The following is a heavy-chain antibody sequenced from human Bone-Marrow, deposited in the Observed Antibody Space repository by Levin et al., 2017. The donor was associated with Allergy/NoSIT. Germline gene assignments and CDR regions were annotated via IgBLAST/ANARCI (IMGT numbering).Heavy chain of an antibody. J-gene: IGHJ6*02. CDR1: GFTFSSYS. Sequence: GGSLRLSCATSGFTFSSYSMNWVRQAPGKGLEWISSIRNGPGYIYYADSVAGRFTISRDNGKQSLFLQMNSLRVDDTAVYYCARGVFGEANYFYGMDVWGQGTTVSVSS. CDR2: IRNGPGYI. D-gene: IGHD3-3*01. V-gene: IGHV3-21*01. CDR3: ARGVFGEANYFYGMDV.